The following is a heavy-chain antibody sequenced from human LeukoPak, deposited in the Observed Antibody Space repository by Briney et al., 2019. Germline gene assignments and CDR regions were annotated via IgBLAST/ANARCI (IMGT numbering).Heavy chain of an antibody. CDR3: ARGASYGNFDY. CDR1: GGSISSYY. V-gene: IGHV4-4*07. D-gene: IGHD4-17*01. Sequence: SETLSLTCTVSGGSISSYYWSWIRQPAGKGLEWIGRIYTSGSTNYNPSLKSRVPMSVDTSKNQFSLKLSSVAAADTAVYYCARGASYGNFDYWGQGTLVTVSS. J-gene: IGHJ4*02. CDR2: IYTSGST.